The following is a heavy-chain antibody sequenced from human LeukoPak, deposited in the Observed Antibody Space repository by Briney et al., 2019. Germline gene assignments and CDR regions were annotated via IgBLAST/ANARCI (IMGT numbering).Heavy chain of an antibody. Sequence: GGSLRLSCAASGFTFSSYAMSWFRQAPGKGLEWVSAISGSGGSTYYADSVKGRFTISRDNSKNTLYLQMNSLRAEDTAVYYCANTGYSSGWYPGYWGQGTLVTVSS. CDR3: ANTGYSSGWYPGY. D-gene: IGHD6-19*01. V-gene: IGHV3-23*01. CDR1: GFTFSSYA. J-gene: IGHJ4*02. CDR2: ISGSGGST.